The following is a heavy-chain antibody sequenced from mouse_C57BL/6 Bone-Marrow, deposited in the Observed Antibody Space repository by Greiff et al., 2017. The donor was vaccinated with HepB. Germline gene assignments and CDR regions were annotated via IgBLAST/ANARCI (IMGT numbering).Heavy chain of an antibody. J-gene: IGHJ2*01. CDR2: INYDGSST. V-gene: IGHV5-16*01. CDR3: ARENYGYDGWVYYFDY. D-gene: IGHD2-2*01. Sequence: EVQLVESEGGLVQPGSSMKLSCTASGFTFSDYYMAWVRQVPEKGLEWVANINYDGSSTYYLDSLKSRFIISRDNAKNILYLQMSSLKSEDTATYYCARENYGYDGWVYYFDYWGQGTTLTVSS. CDR1: GFTFSDYY.